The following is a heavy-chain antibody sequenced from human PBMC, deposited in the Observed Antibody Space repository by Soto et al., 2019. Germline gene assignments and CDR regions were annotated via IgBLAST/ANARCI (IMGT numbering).Heavy chain of an antibody. V-gene: IGHV4-39*01. J-gene: IGHJ6*02. Sequence: PSETLSLTCTVSGGSISSYYWGWIRQPPGKGLEWIGSIYYSGSTYYNPSLKSRVTISVDTSKNQFSLKLSSVTAADTAVYYCASRGPGIAAAGRYGMDVWGQGTTVTVSS. CDR1: GGSISSYY. D-gene: IGHD6-13*01. CDR3: ASRGPGIAAAGRYGMDV. CDR2: IYYSGST.